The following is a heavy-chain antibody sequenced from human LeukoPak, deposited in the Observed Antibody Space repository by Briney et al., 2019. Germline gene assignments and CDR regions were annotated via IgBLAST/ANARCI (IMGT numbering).Heavy chain of an antibody. D-gene: IGHD3-22*01. Sequence: SVKVSCKASGFTFTSSAMQWGRQARGQRLEWIGWIVVGSGNTNYAQKFQERVTITRDMSTSTAYMELSSLRSEDTAVYYCARVPYYYDSSGYSSPEFQHWGQGTLVTVSS. CDR3: ARVPYYYDSSGYSSPEFQH. J-gene: IGHJ1*01. CDR1: GFTFTSSA. V-gene: IGHV1-58*02. CDR2: IVVGSGNT.